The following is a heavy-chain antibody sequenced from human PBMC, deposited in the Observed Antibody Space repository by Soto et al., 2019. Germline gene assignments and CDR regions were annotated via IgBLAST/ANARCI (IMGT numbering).Heavy chain of an antibody. J-gene: IGHJ4*02. D-gene: IGHD3-10*01. CDR2: VGSDGGST. CDR1: EFTFTSYA. V-gene: IGHV3-23*01. Sequence: EVQLLESGGGLVQPGGSLRLSCASEFTFTSYAMSWVRQAPGKGLEWVSAVGSDGGSTYYADSGRGRFTVSRDNSQNTLYLQMNNLRAEDTTVYYGAKDVCGSGTFCHFDYWGQGTLVTVSS. CDR3: AKDVCGSGTFCHFDY.